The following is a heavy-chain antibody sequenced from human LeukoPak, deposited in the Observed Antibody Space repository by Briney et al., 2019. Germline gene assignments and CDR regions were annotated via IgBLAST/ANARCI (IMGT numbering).Heavy chain of an antibody. J-gene: IGHJ5*02. V-gene: IGHV1-18*01. Sequence: ASVKVTCKASGYTFTSYGISWVRQAPGQGLEWMGWISAYNDNTNYAQKLQGRVTMTTDTSTSTAYMELRSLRSDDTAVYYCAREVTTVTGDWFDPWGQGTLVTVSS. CDR3: AREVTTVTGDWFDP. D-gene: IGHD4-17*01. CDR1: GYTFTSYG. CDR2: ISAYNDNT.